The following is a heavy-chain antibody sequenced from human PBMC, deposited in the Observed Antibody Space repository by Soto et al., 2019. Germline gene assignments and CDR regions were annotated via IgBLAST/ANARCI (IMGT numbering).Heavy chain of an antibody. J-gene: IGHJ5*02. CDR2: MNPYSGNT. D-gene: IGHD6-19*01. Sequence: QVQLVQSGAEVKKPGASVKVSCKASGYTFTSYDIHWVRRATGQGPEWTGWMNPYSGNTVYAQKFQGRVTMTRNTSMSTAYMELSSLRSEDTAVYYCARTRFGAVAGTWGQGTLVTVSS. V-gene: IGHV1-8*01. CDR3: ARTRFGAVAGT. CDR1: GYTFTSYD.